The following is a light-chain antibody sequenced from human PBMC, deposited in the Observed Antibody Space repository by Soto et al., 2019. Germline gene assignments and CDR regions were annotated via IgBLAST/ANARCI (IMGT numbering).Light chain of an antibody. J-gene: IGKJ1*01. V-gene: IGKV3-15*01. CDR2: YTS. CDR1: QSVSSD. Sequence: EIVMTQSPATLSVSPGESATLSCRASQSVSSDLAWYQQKPGQAPRLLIYYTSTRATGFPARFSGGGSGTDFTLTISRLEPEDFAVYYCQHYDWSLTWTFGPGTKVDI. CDR3: QHYDWSLTWT.